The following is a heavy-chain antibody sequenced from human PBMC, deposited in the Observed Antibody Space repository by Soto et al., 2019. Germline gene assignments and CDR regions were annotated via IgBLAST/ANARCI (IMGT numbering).Heavy chain of an antibody. CDR2: TYYRSKWYN. J-gene: IGHJ6*02. CDR1: GDSVSSNNSA. Sequence: SQTLSLTCAISGDSVSSNNSAWIWIRQSPSRGLEWLGRTYYRSKWYNDFAVSVKSRITINPDTSKNQVSLHLYSVTPEDTAVYYCTGITSFRGMDVWGQGTPVTVSS. CDR3: TGITSFRGMDV. D-gene: IGHD3-10*01. V-gene: IGHV6-1*01.